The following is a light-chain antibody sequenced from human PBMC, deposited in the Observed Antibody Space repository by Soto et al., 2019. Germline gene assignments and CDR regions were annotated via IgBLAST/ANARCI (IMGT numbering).Light chain of an antibody. V-gene: IGKV3-11*01. J-gene: IGKJ2*01. CDR1: QSVSSY. Sequence: EIVLTQSPATLSLSPGERATLSFRASQSVSSYLAWYQQKPGRTPRLLIYDASNRATGIPARFSGSGSGTDFTLPIRSLEPEDFGVYYCQQRSSWPRTFGQGSKLEIK. CDR2: DAS. CDR3: QQRSSWPRT.